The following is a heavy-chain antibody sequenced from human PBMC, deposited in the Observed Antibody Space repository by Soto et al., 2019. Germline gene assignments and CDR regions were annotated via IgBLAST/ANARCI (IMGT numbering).Heavy chain of an antibody. CDR1: GFTFGDYA. CDR2: IRSKAYGGTT. V-gene: IGHV3-49*03. CDR3: TRESAARMVACAPTSEFDY. Sequence: PGGSLRLSCTASGFTFGDYAMSWFRQAPGKGLEWVGFIRSKAYGGTTEYAASVKGRFTISRDDSKSIAYLQMNSLKTEDTAVYYCTRESAARMVACAPTSEFDYWGQGTLVTVSS. D-gene: IGHD2-8*01. J-gene: IGHJ4*02.